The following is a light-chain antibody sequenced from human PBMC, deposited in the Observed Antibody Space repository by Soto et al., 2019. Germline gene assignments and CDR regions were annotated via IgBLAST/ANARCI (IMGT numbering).Light chain of an antibody. CDR2: EVT. Sequence: QSVLTQPASVSGSPGQSITISCTGTGSDVGGYDYVSWYQHHPGKAPKVMIYEVTNRPSGVSNRFSGSKSGNTASLTISGLLAEDVADYYCSSYTSSSTYVFGTGTKVTV. CDR3: SSYTSSSTYV. J-gene: IGLJ1*01. V-gene: IGLV2-14*01. CDR1: GSDVGGYDY.